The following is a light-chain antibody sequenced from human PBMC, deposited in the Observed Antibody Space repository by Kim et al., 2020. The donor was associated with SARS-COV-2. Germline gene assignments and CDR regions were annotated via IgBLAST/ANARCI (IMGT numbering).Light chain of an antibody. J-gene: IGLJ1*01. Sequence: QPALTQPASVSGSPGQSITISCSGTSSDIGDYNYVSWYQQHPGKAPKVMVYDVSKRPSGVSNRFSGSKSGNTASLTISGLQAEDEADYYCSSYTGSSTYVFGTGTKVTVL. CDR3: SSYTGSSTYV. CDR2: DVS. CDR1: SSDIGDYNY. V-gene: IGLV2-14*03.